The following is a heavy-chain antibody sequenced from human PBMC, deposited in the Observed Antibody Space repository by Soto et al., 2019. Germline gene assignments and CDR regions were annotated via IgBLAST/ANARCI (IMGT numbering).Heavy chain of an antibody. V-gene: IGHV3-30*18. J-gene: IGHJ4*02. D-gene: IGHD6-13*01. CDR3: AKDRVYSIRCRIDY. Sequence: QVQLVESGGGVVQPGRSLRLSCAASGFTFSSYGMHWVRQAPGKGLEWVAVISYDGSNKYYADSVKGRFTISRDNSKNTLYLQMNSLRAEDTAVYYCAKDRVYSIRCRIDYCGQGTLVTVSS. CDR2: ISYDGSNK. CDR1: GFTFSSYG.